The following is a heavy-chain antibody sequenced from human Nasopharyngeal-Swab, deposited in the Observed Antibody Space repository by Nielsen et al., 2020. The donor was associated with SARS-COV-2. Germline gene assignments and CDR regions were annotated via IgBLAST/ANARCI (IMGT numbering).Heavy chain of an antibody. J-gene: IGHJ4*02. D-gene: IGHD6-19*01. CDR2: ISGSGGDT. V-gene: IGHV3-23*01. Sequence: WIRQPPGKGLEWVSSISGSGGDTYYADSVKGRFTISRDNSKNTLYLQMNSLRAEDTAVYYCAGARRGAVAEYYFDYWGQGTLVTVSS. CDR3: AGARRGAVAEYYFDY.